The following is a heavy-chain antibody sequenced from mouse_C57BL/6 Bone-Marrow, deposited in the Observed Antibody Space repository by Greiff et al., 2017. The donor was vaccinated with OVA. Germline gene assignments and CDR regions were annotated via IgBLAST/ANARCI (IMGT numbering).Heavy chain of an antibody. V-gene: IGHV7-3*01. Sequence: EVKLVESGGGLVQPGGSLSLSCAASGFTFTDYYMSWVRQPPGKALEWLGFIRNKANGYTTEYSASVKGRFTISRDNSQSILYLQMNALGAEDRATYYCARYTPPTDYWGQGTSVTVSS. J-gene: IGHJ4*01. CDR2: IRNKANGYTT. CDR1: GFTFTDYY. CDR3: ARYTPPTDY.